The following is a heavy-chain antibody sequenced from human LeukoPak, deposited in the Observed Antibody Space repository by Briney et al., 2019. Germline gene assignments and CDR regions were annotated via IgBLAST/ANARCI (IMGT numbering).Heavy chain of an antibody. D-gene: IGHD2-21*01. Sequence: PGRSLRLSCAASEFTFSSYSMNWVRQAPGKGLGWVSSISGSSSYIYYADSVKGRFTISRDNAKNSLYLQMNSLRAEGTAVYYCARALYRQHIVVVNAKNYWYFDLWGRGTLVTVSS. V-gene: IGHV3-21*01. CDR1: EFTFSSYS. J-gene: IGHJ2*01. CDR2: ISGSSSYI. CDR3: ARALYRQHIVVVNAKNYWYFDL.